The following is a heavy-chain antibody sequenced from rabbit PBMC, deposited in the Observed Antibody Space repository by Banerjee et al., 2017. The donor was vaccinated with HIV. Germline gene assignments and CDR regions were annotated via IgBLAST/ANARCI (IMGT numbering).Heavy chain of an antibody. CDR2: MHTGAGNT. D-gene: IGHD1-1*01. V-gene: IGHV1S40*01. CDR3: ARGGNNVYSFYL. J-gene: IGHJ4*01. CDR1: GFSFSSGYD. Sequence: QSLEESGGDLVKPGASLTLTCKASGFSFSSGYDMCWVRQASGKGLECIACMHTGAGNTYYASWVNGRFTISKTSSTVDLKMTSLTAADTATYFCARGGNNVYSFYLWGPGTLVTVS.